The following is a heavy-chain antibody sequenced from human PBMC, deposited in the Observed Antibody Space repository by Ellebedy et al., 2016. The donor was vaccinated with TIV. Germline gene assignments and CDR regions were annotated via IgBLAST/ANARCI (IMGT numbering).Heavy chain of an antibody. CDR3: ARWDLGKGFGKIDY. CDR2: ISSSSSMI. J-gene: IGHJ4*02. V-gene: IGHV3-48*02. D-gene: IGHD1-14*01. CDR1: GFTFSGYS. Sequence: GESLKISCAASGFTFSGYSMNWVRQAQGKGLEWVSYISSSSSMIYYADSVKGRFTISRDNANNSLYLQMNSLRDEDTAVYYCARWDLGKGFGKIDYWGQGTLVTVSS.